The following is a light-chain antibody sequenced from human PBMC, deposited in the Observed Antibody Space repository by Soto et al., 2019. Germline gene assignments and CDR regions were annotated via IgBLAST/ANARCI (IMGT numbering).Light chain of an antibody. Sequence: DIQMTQSPSTLSASVGDRVTITCRASQRINNWLAWYQQKPGKAPKLLIYKASSLESGVPSRFSGSGSGTEFTLTISSLQPDDFATYYCQHYHSYSITFGQGTRLDIK. CDR2: KAS. J-gene: IGKJ5*01. V-gene: IGKV1-5*03. CDR3: QHYHSYSIT. CDR1: QRINNW.